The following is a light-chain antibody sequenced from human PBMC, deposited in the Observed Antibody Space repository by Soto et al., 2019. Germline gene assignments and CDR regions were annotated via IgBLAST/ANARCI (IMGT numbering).Light chain of an antibody. V-gene: IGKV3-20*01. Sequence: EIVLTQSPGTLSLSPGEGATLSCRASESVDSNYLAWYQQKSGQAPRLLISGASSRATGIPDRFSGSGSGTDFTLTISRLEPEDFAVYYCQQYGSSPRTVGQGTKVDIK. CDR3: QQYGSSPRT. CDR1: ESVDSNY. CDR2: GAS. J-gene: IGKJ1*01.